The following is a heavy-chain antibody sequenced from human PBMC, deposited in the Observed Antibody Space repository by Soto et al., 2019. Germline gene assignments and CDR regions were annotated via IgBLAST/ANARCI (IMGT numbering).Heavy chain of an antibody. CDR3: ARRYSSAFDI. D-gene: IGHD6-13*01. J-gene: IGHJ3*02. CDR2: IYYRGST. Sequence: SETLSLTCAVSGGFISCSNWWSWVRPPPGKGLEWIGEIYYRGSTNYSPSLKSRVTISVDTSKNQFSLKLSSVTAADTAVYYWARRYSSAFDIWGQGTMVNVS. V-gene: IGHV4-4*02. CDR1: GGFISCSNW.